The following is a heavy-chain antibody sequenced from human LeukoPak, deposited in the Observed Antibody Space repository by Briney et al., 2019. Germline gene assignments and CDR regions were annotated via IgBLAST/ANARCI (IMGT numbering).Heavy chain of an antibody. Sequence: ASVKVSCKASGYTFTSYDINWVRQATGQGLEWMGWMNPNSGNTGYAQKFQGRVTITADKSTSTAYMELSSLRSEDTAVYYCARSHPTGSSGHYESAFDIWGQGTMVTVSS. CDR1: GYTFTSYD. J-gene: IGHJ3*02. CDR2: MNPNSGNT. V-gene: IGHV1-8*03. CDR3: ARSHPTGSSGHYESAFDI. D-gene: IGHD3-22*01.